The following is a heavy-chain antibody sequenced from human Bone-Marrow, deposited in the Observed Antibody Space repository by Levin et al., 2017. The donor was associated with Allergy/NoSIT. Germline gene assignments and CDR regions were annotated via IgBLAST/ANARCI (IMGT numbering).Heavy chain of an antibody. CDR3: ARDWGDDSSGWYQGNYFDY. J-gene: IGHJ4*02. Sequence: ASVKVSCKASGGTFSSYAISWVRQAPGQGLEWMGGIIPIFGTANYAQKFQGRVTITADESTSTAYMELSSLRSEDTAVYYCARDWGDDSSGWYQGNYFDYWGQGTLVTVSS. CDR2: IIPIFGTA. D-gene: IGHD6-19*01. CDR1: GGTFSSYA. V-gene: IGHV1-69*13.